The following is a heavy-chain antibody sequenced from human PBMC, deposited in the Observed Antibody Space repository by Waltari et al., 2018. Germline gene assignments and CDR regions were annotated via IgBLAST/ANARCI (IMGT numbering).Heavy chain of an antibody. J-gene: IGHJ3*02. Sequence: QLQLQESGPGLVKPSETLSLTCTVSGGSISSSSYYWGWIRQPPGKGLEWIGSIYYSGGTDDKPSLKSRVTISVDTPKNQFSLKLSSVAAADTAVYYCARDGGSGSYSDAFDIWGQGTMVTVSS. D-gene: IGHD3-10*01. CDR3: ARDGGSGSYSDAFDI. CDR2: IYYSGGT. CDR1: GGSISSSSYY. V-gene: IGHV4-39*07.